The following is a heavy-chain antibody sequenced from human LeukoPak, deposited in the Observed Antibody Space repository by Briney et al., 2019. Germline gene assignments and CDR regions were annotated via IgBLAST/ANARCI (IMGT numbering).Heavy chain of an antibody. D-gene: IGHD5-12*01. J-gene: IGHJ4*02. Sequence: GGSLRLSCAGSGFIFSRLAMTWVRQAPGKGLEWVSSISGSGGSTYYADSVRGRFTISRDNSKNTLYLQMHSLRAEDTAVYYCAKDNPFSGYDGRDYWGQGTLVAVSS. CDR2: ISGSGGST. CDR1: GFIFSRLA. V-gene: IGHV3-23*01. CDR3: AKDNPFSGYDGRDY.